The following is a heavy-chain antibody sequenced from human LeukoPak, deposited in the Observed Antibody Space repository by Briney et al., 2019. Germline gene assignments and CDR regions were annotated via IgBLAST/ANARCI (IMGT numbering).Heavy chain of an antibody. J-gene: IGHJ4*02. CDR2: IKQDGSAK. D-gene: IGHD6-13*01. CDR3: ARDFGSSSSFDY. CDR1: GFSFSSYW. V-gene: IGHV3-7*01. Sequence: PGGSLRLSCAASGFSFSSYWMSWVRQAPGKGLEWVANIKQDGSAKYYVDSVKGRFTISRDSAKNSLYLQMNGLRAEDTAVYYCARDFGSSSSFDYWGQGTLVTVSS.